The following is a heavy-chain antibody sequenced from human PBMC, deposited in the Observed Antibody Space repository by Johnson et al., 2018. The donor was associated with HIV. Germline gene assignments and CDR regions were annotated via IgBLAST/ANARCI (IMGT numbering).Heavy chain of an antibody. D-gene: IGHD4-23*01. V-gene: IGHV3-11*04. Sequence: QVQLVESGGGLVQPGGSLRLSCAASGFTFSDYYMSWIRQAPGKGLEWVSYISSSGSTIYYADSVKGRFTISRDNSKNTLYLQMESLRADDTALYYCARDKDYGGNHDDFDIWGQGTMVTVSS. CDR3: ARDKDYGGNHDDFDI. J-gene: IGHJ3*02. CDR2: ISSSGSTI. CDR1: GFTFSDYY.